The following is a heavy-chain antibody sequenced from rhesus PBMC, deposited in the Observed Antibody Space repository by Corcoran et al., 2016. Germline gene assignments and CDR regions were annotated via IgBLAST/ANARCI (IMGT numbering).Heavy chain of an antibody. Sequence: QVQLVQSGGDMKQPGASVMLSCNPSGYSFTSYYLPWVRQAPGQGLEWIAVISPYNRNSGYAPNLQGRVTITTDSSTSTAYMELRSLRSEDTGVYYCSRASRGGYFDFWGQGVLVTVSS. CDR3: SRASRGGYFDF. V-gene: IGHV1-180*01. D-gene: IGHD3-9*01. CDR1: GYSFTSYY. CDR2: ISPYNRNS. J-gene: IGHJ4*01.